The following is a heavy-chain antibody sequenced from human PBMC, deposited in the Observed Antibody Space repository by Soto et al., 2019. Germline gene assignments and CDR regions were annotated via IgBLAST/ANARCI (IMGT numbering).Heavy chain of an antibody. J-gene: IGHJ3*01. D-gene: IGHD2-21*02. CDR1: GATYSPFIAYA. CDR3: ARSRDRCGGDCYSVYAAFDL. V-gene: IGHV1-69*04. CDR2: IIPLGSSQ. Sequence: QVQLVQSGAEVNKPGSLLKVSCKASGATYSPFIAYAISWLRQAPGQGLEWMGSIIPLGSSQHYAEGFQGRATISADSSNFTVSLELTNLTSDDAAVYFCARSRDRCGGDCYSVYAAFDLWGQGTAVTVSS.